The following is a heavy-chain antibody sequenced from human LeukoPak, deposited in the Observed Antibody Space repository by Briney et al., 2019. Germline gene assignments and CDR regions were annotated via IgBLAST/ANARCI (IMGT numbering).Heavy chain of an antibody. V-gene: IGHV4-39*07. D-gene: IGHD3-16*02. CDR2: IYYSGST. CDR1: GGSISSSSYY. Sequence: SETLSLTCTVSGGSISSSSYYWGWIRQPPGKGLEWIGSIYYSGSTYYNPSLKSRVTISVDTSKNQFSLKLSSVTAADTAVYYCARSDYDYVWGSYRYQGWFDPWGQGTLVTVSS. J-gene: IGHJ5*02. CDR3: ARSDYDYVWGSYRYQGWFDP.